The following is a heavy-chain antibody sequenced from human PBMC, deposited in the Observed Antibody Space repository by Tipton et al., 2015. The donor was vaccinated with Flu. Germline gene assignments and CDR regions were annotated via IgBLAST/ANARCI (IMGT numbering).Heavy chain of an antibody. CDR2: ISYDGSDK. Sequence: RSLRLSCAASGFTFSSYAMHWVRQAPGKGLEWVAVISYDGSDKYYADSVKGRFTISRDNSENTLYLQINSLGAEDTAVYYCAKGWGSGFPSSRVFDYWGQGTLVTVSP. D-gene: IGHD3-16*01. CDR3: AKGWGSGFPSSRVFDY. J-gene: IGHJ4*02. V-gene: IGHV3-30*04. CDR1: GFTFSSYA.